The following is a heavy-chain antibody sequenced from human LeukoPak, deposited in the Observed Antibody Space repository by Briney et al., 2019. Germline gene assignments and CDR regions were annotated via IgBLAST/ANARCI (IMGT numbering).Heavy chain of an antibody. CDR3: AKSLGCGVYGGFDY. CDR2: ISWNSGSI. Sequence: GGSLRLSCAASGFTFDDYAMHWVRQAPGKGLEWVSGISWNSGSIGYADSVKGRFTISRDNAKNSLYLQMNSLRAEDTALYYCAKSLGCGVYGGFDYWGQGTLVTVSS. D-gene: IGHD2-15*01. V-gene: IGHV3-9*01. CDR1: GFTFDDYA. J-gene: IGHJ4*02.